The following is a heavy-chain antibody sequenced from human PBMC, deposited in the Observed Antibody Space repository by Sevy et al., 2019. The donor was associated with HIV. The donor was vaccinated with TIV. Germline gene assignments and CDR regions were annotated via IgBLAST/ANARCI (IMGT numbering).Heavy chain of an antibody. CDR2: ISNSGTTI. J-gene: IGHJ4*02. Sequence: GGSLRLSCAASGFLFSSYEINWVRQAPGKGLEWVSYISNSGTTIYYSDSVRGRFTISRDNARNSLYLQMNSLRAEDTAVYYCARDLPPSATTVAHFDCWGQGTLVTVSS. D-gene: IGHD4-17*01. CDR3: ARDLPPSATTVAHFDC. V-gene: IGHV3-48*03. CDR1: GFLFSSYE.